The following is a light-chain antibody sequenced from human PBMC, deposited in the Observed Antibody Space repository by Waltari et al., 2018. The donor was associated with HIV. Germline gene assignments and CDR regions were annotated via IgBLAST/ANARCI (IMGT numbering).Light chain of an antibody. CDR2: QDH. J-gene: IGLJ2*01. CDR1: ELGDKL. Sequence: SYVVTQPPSGAVSPGQPATRRCSGYELGDKLTCWYQHKPGQSPLLVIYQDHKRPSAIPERFSGSRSGHTATLTISGSLPMDEVYYYCQAWGRTTSGVFGRGTKLTVL. CDR3: QAWGRTTSGV. V-gene: IGLV3-1*01.